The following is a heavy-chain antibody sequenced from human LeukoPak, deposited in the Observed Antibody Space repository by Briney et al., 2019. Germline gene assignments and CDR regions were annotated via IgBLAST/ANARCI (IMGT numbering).Heavy chain of an antibody. CDR2: ISSSSSYI. CDR1: GFTFSSYS. D-gene: IGHD3-10*01. CDR3: AREVGITMVRGVPYYFDY. V-gene: IGHV3-21*01. J-gene: IGHJ4*02. Sequence: PGGSLRLSCAASGFTFSSYSMNWVRQAPGKGLEWVSSISSSSSYIYYADSVKGRFTISRDNAKNSLYLQMNSLRAEDTAVYYCAREVGITMVRGVPYYFDYWGQGTLVTVSS.